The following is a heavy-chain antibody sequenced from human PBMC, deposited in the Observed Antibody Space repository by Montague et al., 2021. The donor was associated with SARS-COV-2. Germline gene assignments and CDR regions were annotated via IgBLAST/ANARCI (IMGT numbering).Heavy chain of an antibody. J-gene: IGHJ6*02. CDR2: IWYDGSNK. V-gene: IGHV3-33*01. CDR3: AREDIRFLEWLMGMDV. D-gene: IGHD3-3*01. CDR1: GFTFSSYG. Sequence: SLRRSCAASGFTFSSYGMHWVRQAPGKGLEWVAVIWYDGSNKYYADSVKGRFTISRDNSKNTLYLQMNSLRAEDTAVYYCAREDIRFLEWLMGMDVWGQGTTVTVSS.